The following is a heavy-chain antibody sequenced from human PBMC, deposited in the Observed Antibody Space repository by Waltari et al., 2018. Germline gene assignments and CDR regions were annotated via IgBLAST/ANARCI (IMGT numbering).Heavy chain of an antibody. J-gene: IGHJ4*02. D-gene: IGHD3-10*01. Sequence: QVQLVESGGGVVQPGGSLRLSCAASGFSFSSHGMHWVRQAPGKGPGWVSFIGHAGSDKYYAESVKGRFTLSRDNSRNTLSLQMNSLRSEDTAVYYCSKEGEGRLHFGFWGQGTLVTVSS. CDR3: SKEGEGRLHFGF. CDR1: GFSFSSHG. CDR2: IGHAGSDK. V-gene: IGHV3-30*02.